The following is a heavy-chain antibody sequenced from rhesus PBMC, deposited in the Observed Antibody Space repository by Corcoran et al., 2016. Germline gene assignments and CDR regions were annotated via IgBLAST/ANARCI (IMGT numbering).Heavy chain of an antibody. CDR3: ARDRTVGDFDL. CDR2: IYGRSGST. Sequence: QVQLQESGPGVVKPSETLSLTCAVSGGSISSGYDWSWIRQPPGKGLEWIGYIYGRSGSTNYNPSRKNRVTISQDASENQFSLKLSSVTAADAAVYYCARDRTVGDFDLWGPGTPITISS. D-gene: IGHD5-24*01. J-gene: IGHJ2*01. V-gene: IGHV4-76*01. CDR1: GGSISSGYD.